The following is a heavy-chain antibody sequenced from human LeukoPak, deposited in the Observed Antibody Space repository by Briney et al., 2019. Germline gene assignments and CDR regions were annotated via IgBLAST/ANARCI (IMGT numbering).Heavy chain of an antibody. V-gene: IGHV3-21*01. D-gene: IGHD5-12*01. CDR1: GFTFSDYS. Sequence: GGSLRLSCAASGFTFSDYSMNWVRQAPGKGLEWVASISGGASYIYYADSVKGRFTISRDSAKTSLYLQMNSLRAEDTAVYYCARMAVATGADFDIWGQGTMVTVSS. CDR3: ARMAVATGADFDI. J-gene: IGHJ3*02. CDR2: ISGGASYI.